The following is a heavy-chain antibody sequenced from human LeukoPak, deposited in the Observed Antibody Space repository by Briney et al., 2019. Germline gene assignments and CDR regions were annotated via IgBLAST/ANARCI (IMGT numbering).Heavy chain of an antibody. V-gene: IGHV3-33*01. J-gene: IGHJ1*01. CDR2: IWSDGSIK. CDR1: GFTFSNYG. D-gene: IGHD6-19*01. CDR3: ARGPIAVAGTPSIYQH. Sequence: PGGSLRLSCAASGFTFSNYGMHWVRQAPGKGLEWLAVIWSDGSIKYYADSVKGRFTISRDNYRNTLYLQMNSLRAEDTAVYYCARGPIAVAGTPSIYQHWGQGTLVTVSS.